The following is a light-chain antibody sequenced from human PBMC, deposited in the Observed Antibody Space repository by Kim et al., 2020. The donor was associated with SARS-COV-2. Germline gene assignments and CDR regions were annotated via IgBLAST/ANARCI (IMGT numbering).Light chain of an antibody. V-gene: IGLV1-40*01. CDR3: QSYDSSLSAWV. Sequence: RVTISCTGSSSNSGAGYDVHWYQQLPGTAPKLLIYGNSNRPSGVPDRFSGSKSGTSASLAITGLQAEDEADYYCQSYDSSLSAWVFGGGTQLTVL. CDR2: GNS. CDR1: SSNSGAGYD. J-gene: IGLJ3*02.